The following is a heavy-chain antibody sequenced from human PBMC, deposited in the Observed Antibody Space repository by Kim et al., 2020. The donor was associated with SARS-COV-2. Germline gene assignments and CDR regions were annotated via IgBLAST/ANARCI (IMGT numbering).Heavy chain of an antibody. V-gene: IGHV4-59*01. CDR2: IYYSGST. J-gene: IGHJ6*02. Sequence: SETLSLTCTVSGGSISSYYWSWIRQPPGKGLEWIGYIYYSGSTNYNPSLKSRVTISVDTSKNQFSLKLSSVTAADTAVYYCARDQDGSGSYYMERGMDVWGQGTTVTVSS. CDR1: GGSISSYY. CDR3: ARDQDGSGSYYMERGMDV. D-gene: IGHD3-10*01.